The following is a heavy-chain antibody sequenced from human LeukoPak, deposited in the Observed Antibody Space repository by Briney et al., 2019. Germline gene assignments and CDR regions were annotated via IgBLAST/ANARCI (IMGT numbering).Heavy chain of an antibody. V-gene: IGHV1-2*02. CDR3: AREGQLDSPLDY. J-gene: IGHJ4*02. CDR2: INPNSGGT. D-gene: IGHD6-6*01. CDR1: GYTFTGYY. Sequence: ASVKVSCKASGYTFTGYYMHWVRQAPGQGLEWMGWINPNSGGTNYAQKFQGRVTMTRDMSTSTVYMELSSLRSEDTAVYYCAREGQLDSPLDYWGQGTLVTVSS.